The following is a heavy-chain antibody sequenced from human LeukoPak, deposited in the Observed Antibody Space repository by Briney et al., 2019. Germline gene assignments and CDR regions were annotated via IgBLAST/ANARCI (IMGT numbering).Heavy chain of an antibody. V-gene: IGHV4-34*01. Sequence: SETLSLTCAVYGGSFSGYYWSWIRQPPGKGLEWIREINHSGSTNYNPSLKSRVTISVVTSKNQFSLKLSSVTAADTAVYYCARAPDYWGQGTLVTVSS. CDR3: ARAPDY. CDR2: INHSGST. J-gene: IGHJ4*02. CDR1: GGSFSGYY.